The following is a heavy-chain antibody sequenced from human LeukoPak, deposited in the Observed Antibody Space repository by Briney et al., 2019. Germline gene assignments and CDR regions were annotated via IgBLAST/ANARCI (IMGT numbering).Heavy chain of an antibody. CDR2: INHSGST. J-gene: IGHJ6*03. Sequence: SETLSLTRAVYGGSFSGYYWSWIRQPPGKGLEWIGEINHSGSTNYNPSLKSRVTISVDTSKNQFSLKLSSVTAADTAVYYCARVVATIPRYYYYYMDVWGKGTTVTVSS. CDR1: GGSFSGYY. D-gene: IGHD5-24*01. CDR3: ARVVATIPRYYYYYMDV. V-gene: IGHV4-34*01.